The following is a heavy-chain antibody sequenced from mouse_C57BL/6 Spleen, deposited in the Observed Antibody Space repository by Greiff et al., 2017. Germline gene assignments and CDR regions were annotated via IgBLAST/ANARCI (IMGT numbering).Heavy chain of an antibody. CDR1: GYTFTDYY. V-gene: IGHV1-76*01. CDR2: IYPGSGNT. Sequence: QVQLKESGAELVRPGASVKLSCKASGYTFTDYYINWVKQRPGQGLEWIARIYPGSGNTYYNEKFKGKATLTAEKSSSTAYMQLSSLTSEDSAVYFCARTGSYSFAYWGQGTLVTVSA. J-gene: IGHJ3*01. CDR3: ARTGSYSFAY. D-gene: IGHD2-12*01.